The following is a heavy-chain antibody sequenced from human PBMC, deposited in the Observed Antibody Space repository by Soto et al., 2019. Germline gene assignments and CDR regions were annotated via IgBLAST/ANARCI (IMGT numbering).Heavy chain of an antibody. CDR2: IGGNSIHI. V-gene: IGHV3-21*01. Sequence: PGGSLRLSCGASGFSFSQYFINWVRQAPGKGLEWISSIGGNSIHIDYADSVRGRFTIPRNNAENSVYLQMDSLRAEDTGIYYCASAGDVNFLFRGDVTWNYWGQGAQVTVSS. CDR1: GFSFSQYF. D-gene: IGHD3-10*01. J-gene: IGHJ4*02. CDR3: ASAGDVNFLFRGDVTWNY.